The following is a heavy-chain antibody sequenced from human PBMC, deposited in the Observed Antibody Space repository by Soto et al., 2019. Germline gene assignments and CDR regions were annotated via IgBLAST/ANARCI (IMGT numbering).Heavy chain of an antibody. J-gene: IGHJ6*02. CDR2: INHSGST. Sequence: TSETLALTCAVYGGSFSGYYWSWIRQPPGKGLEWIGEINHSGSTNYNPSLKSRVTISVDTSKNQFSLKLSSVTAADTAVYYCARRREAVAGTDYYYGMDVWGQGTPVT. CDR3: ARRREAVAGTDYYYGMDV. D-gene: IGHD6-19*01. CDR1: GGSFSGYY. V-gene: IGHV4-34*01.